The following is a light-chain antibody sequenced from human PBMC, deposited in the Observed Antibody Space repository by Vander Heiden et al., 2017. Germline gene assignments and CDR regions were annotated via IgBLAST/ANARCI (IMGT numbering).Light chain of an antibody. V-gene: IGKV3-11*01. J-gene: IGKJ3*01. CDR2: DAS. CDR3: QQRSNWPPIT. CDR1: QSVSSY. Sequence: EIVSTQPPATLSLSPRERATLSCRSSQSVSSYLAWYQQKPGQDARRLIYDASNRATGIPARFSGSGSGADFTLTISSLEPEDFAVYYCQQRSNWPPITFGPGTKVEIK.